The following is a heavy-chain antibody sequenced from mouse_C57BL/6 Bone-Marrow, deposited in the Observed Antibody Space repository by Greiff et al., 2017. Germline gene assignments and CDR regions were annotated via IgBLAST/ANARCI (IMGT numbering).Heavy chain of an antibody. CDR2: IDPENGDT. CDR1: GFNIKDDY. CDR3: TTVVHY. V-gene: IGHV14-4*01. J-gene: IGHJ2*01. Sequence: AHVKQSGAELVRPGASVKLSCTASGFNIKDDYMHWVKQRPEQGLEWIGWIDPENGDTEYASKFQGKATITADTSSNTAYLQLSSLTSEDTAVYYCTTVVHYWGQGTTLTVSS. D-gene: IGHD1-1*01.